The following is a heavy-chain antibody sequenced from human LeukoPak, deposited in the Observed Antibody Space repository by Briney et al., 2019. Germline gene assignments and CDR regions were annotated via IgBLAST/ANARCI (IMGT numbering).Heavy chain of an antibody. CDR3: ARGADD. CDR2: IYYSGST. CDR1: GGSISSYY. Sequence: SETLSLTCTVSGGSISSYYWSWIRQPPGKGLEWIGYIYYSGSTKYNPSLKSRVTISVDTSKNQFSLKLSSVTSANRDVYDCARGADDRGHGTLVTV. V-gene: IGHV4-59*12. J-gene: IGHJ4*03.